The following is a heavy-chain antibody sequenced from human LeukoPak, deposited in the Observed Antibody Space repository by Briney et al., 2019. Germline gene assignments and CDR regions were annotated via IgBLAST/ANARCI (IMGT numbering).Heavy chain of an antibody. V-gene: IGHV1-2*02. D-gene: IGHD2-2*01. J-gene: IGHJ4*02. CDR2: INPNSGET. CDR1: GYTFTYYY. CDR3: ARANLLYCSSTTCLFDY. Sequence: ASVKVSCKASGYTFTYYYMQWVRRAPGQGFEWMGWINPNSGETNYAQKFQGRVTMTRDTSISTAHMKLSRLPSDDTAVYYCARANLLYCSSTTCLFDYWGQGTLVIVSS.